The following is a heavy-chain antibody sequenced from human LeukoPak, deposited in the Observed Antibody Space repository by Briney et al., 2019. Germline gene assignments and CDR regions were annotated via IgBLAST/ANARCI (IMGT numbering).Heavy chain of an antibody. J-gene: IGHJ4*02. CDR1: GFTFTNYA. CDR3: AKDAHDYDSAWGNYRYSPSDY. Sequence: GGSLRLSCAASGFTFTNYAMTWVRQTPGKGLEWFSSISASGGLTYYADSVRGRFTISRDNSNNSLYMKMHSLRAEHTAVYYCAKDAHDYDSAWGNYRYSPSDYWGQGTLVTVSS. D-gene: IGHD3-16*02. CDR2: ISASGGLT. V-gene: IGHV3-23*01.